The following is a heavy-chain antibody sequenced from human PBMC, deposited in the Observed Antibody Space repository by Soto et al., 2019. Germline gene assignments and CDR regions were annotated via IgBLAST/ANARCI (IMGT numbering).Heavy chain of an antibody. Sequence: GGSLRLSCAASGFTFSSYAMSWVRQAPGKGLEWVSAISGSGGSTYYADSVKGRFTISRDNSKNTLYLQMNSLRAEDTAVYYCAKALGEYSSSDESDYWGQGTLVTVSS. CDR2: ISGSGGST. V-gene: IGHV3-23*01. CDR3: AKALGEYSSSDESDY. CDR1: GFTFSSYA. J-gene: IGHJ4*02. D-gene: IGHD6-6*01.